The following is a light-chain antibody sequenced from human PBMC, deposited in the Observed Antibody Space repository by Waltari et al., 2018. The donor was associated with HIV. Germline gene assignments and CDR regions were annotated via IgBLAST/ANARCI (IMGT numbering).Light chain of an antibody. CDR2: RNN. J-gene: IGLJ1*01. Sequence: QSVLTQPPSASGTPGQRVTMSCSGSSSNIGRTYVYWYQQLPGTAPKLLIYRNNQRPSGVPDRFSGSKSGTSASLAISGLRSEDEADYYCAAWNDSLSGYVFGTGTKVTV. CDR3: AAWNDSLSGYV. CDR1: SSNIGRTY. V-gene: IGLV1-47*01.